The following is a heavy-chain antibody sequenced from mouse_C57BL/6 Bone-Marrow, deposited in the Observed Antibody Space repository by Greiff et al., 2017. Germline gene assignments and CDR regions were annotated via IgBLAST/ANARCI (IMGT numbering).Heavy chain of an antibody. D-gene: IGHD1-1*01. Sequence: QVQLQQSGAELMKPGASVKLSCKATGYTFTGYWIEWVKQRPGHGLEWIGEILPGSGSTNYNEKFKGKATFTADTSSNTAYMQLSSLTTEDSAIYCCAKRGVYYYGSSPVYFDYWGQGTTLTVSS. CDR1: GYTFTGYW. V-gene: IGHV1-9*01. CDR3: AKRGVYYYGSSPVYFDY. J-gene: IGHJ2*01. CDR2: ILPGSGST.